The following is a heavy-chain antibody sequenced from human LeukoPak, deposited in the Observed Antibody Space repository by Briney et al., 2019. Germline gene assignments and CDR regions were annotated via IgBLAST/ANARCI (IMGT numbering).Heavy chain of an antibody. J-gene: IGHJ3*02. CDR3: ARVYYDSSGYYSHAFDI. CDR1: GFTFNSYA. V-gene: IGHV3-30-3*01. D-gene: IGHD3-22*01. CDR2: ISYDGSNK. Sequence: GGSLRLSCAASGFTFNSYAMYWVRQAPGKGLEWVALISYDGSNKYYAESVKGRFTISRDNSKNTLYLRMNSLRAEDTAVYYCARVYYDSSGYYSHAFDIWGQGTMVTVSS.